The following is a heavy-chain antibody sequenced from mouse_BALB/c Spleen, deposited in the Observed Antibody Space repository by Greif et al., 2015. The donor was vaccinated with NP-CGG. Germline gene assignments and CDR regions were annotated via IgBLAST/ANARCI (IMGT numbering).Heavy chain of an antibody. CDR1: GFTFSSFG. D-gene: IGHD1-1*01. V-gene: IGHV5-17*02. Sequence: EVQRVESGGGLVQPGGSRKLSCAASGFTFSSFGMHWVRQAPEKGLEWVAYISSGSSTIYYADTVKGRFTISRDNPKNTLFLQMTSLRSEDTAMYYCARGGKTLYYAMDYWGQGTSVTVSS. J-gene: IGHJ4*01. CDR3: ARGGKTLYYAMDY. CDR2: ISSGSSTI.